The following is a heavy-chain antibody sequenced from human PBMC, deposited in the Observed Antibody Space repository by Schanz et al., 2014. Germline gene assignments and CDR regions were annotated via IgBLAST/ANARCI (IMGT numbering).Heavy chain of an antibody. D-gene: IGHD2-2*01. CDR3: AKDSTHIDIVLVPTAIDY. V-gene: IGHV3-23*04. CDR1: GFDFNSYS. CDR2: ISGSGGST. J-gene: IGHJ4*02. Sequence: EVRLVESGGGLVQPGGSLRLSCEASGFDFNSYSMNWVRQVPGKGLEWVSAISGSGGSTYYADSVKGRFTISRDNSKNTLYLQMNSLRAEDTAVYYCAKDSTHIDIVLVPTAIDYWGQGTLVTVSS.